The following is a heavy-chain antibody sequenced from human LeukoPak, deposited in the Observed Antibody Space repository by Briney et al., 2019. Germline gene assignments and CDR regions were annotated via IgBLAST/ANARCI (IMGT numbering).Heavy chain of an antibody. D-gene: IGHD3-22*01. V-gene: IGHV3-53*01. Sequence: PGGSLRLSCAASGFTVSSNYMSWVRQAPGKGLEWVSVIYSGGSTYYADSVKGRFTISRDNSKNTLYLQMNSLRAEDTAVYYCARGILSYYDSSGYSFDYWGQGTLVTVSS. CDR3: ARGILSYYDSSGYSFDY. J-gene: IGHJ4*02. CDR1: GFTVSSNY. CDR2: IYSGGST.